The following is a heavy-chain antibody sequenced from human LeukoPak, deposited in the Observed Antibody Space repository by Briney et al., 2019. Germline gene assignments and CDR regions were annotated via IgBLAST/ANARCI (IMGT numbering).Heavy chain of an antibody. CDR2: IKGDESDD. V-gene: IGHV3-7*01. D-gene: IGHD3-3*01. CDR3: ARVAGYDFLSGYYSPFDH. Sequence: GGSLRLSCAASGFSFSRYWMTWVRQAPGKGLEWVANIKGDESDDHYVASVRGRFTISRDNAKRSLYLQMNNPRAEDTGVYYCARVAGYDFLSGYYSPFDHWGQGVLVIVSS. CDR1: GFSFSRYW. J-gene: IGHJ4*02.